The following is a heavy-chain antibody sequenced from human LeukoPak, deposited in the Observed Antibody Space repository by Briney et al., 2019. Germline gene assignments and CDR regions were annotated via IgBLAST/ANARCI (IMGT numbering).Heavy chain of an antibody. CDR1: GFPFSTYS. D-gene: IGHD1-26*01. J-gene: IGHJ4*02. CDR3: ASFPWDLRPT. Sequence: AGGSLRLSCVTSGFPFSTYSMNWVRQAPGKGLEWLSYITSTSDTIYYADSVKGRFTISRDNAKNSLYLQMNSPRAEDTAVYYCASFPWDLRPTWGQGTLVSV. V-gene: IGHV3-48*01. CDR2: ITSTSDTI.